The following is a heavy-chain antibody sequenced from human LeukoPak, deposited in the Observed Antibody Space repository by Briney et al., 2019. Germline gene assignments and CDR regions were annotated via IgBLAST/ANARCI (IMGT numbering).Heavy chain of an antibody. D-gene: IGHD4-11*01. CDR2: IYPGDYEA. CDR1: GYSFTTYW. CDR3: TRLTTVTTTTPYYMDV. J-gene: IGHJ6*03. V-gene: IGHV5-51*01. Sequence: GESLKISCKGSGYSFTTYWIGWVRQMPGKGLEWMGIIYPGDYEARYSPSFQGQVTISADKSISAAYLQWSSLKASDTAMYYCTRLTTVTTTTPYYMDVWGKGTTVTVSS.